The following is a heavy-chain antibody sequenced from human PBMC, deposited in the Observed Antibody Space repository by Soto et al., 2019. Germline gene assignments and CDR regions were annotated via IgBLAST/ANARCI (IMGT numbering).Heavy chain of an antibody. CDR1: GFTFSGSA. CDR3: TGDYSNPYYYYYYYMDV. Sequence: EVQLVESGGGLVQPGGSLKLSCAASGFTFSGSAMHWVRQASGKGLEWVGRIRSKANSYATAYAASVKGRFTISRDDSKNTAYLQMNSLKTEDTAVYYCTGDYSNPYYYYYYYMDVWGKGITVTVSS. J-gene: IGHJ6*03. V-gene: IGHV3-73*01. D-gene: IGHD4-4*01. CDR2: IRSKANSYAT.